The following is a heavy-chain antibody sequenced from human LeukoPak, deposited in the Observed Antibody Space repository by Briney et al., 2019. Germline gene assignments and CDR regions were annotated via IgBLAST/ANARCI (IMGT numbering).Heavy chain of an antibody. CDR2: INSDGTST. CDR3: ARDFWGAFAI. V-gene: IGHV3-74*01. Sequence: GGSLRLSCAASGFTFSSYWMHWVRQAPGKGLGWVSRINSDGTSTRYADPVKGRFTISRDNAKNTLYLQMNSLRAEDTAVYYCARDFWGAFAIWGEGTMVTVYS. CDR1: GFTFSSYW. J-gene: IGHJ3*02. D-gene: IGHD3-16*01.